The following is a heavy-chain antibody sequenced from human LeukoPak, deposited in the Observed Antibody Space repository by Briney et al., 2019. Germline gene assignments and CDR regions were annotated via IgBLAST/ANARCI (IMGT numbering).Heavy chain of an antibody. CDR3: AREANYDDTPDAFDI. CDR1: SYTFPNYA. D-gene: IGHD3-22*01. CDR2: ISAYNGNT. J-gene: IGHJ3*02. Sequence: GASVKVSCKASSYTFPNYAISWVRQAPGQGLERMGWISAYNGNTNYAQKFQGRVTMTRDTSTSTAYMDLRSLRSDDTAVYYCAREANYDDTPDAFDIWGQGTMVTVSS. V-gene: IGHV1-18*01.